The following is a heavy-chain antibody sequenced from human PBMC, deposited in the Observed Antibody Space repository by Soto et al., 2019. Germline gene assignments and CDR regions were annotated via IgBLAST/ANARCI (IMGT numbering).Heavy chain of an antibody. CDR1: GFTFSSYA. CDR3: AKDVKSPGYYCVHWFHP. J-gene: IGHJ5*02. D-gene: IGHD3-22*01. Sequence: PGGSLRISCAASGFTFSSYAMSWVRQAPGKGLEWVSAISGSGGSTYYADSVKGRFAISRDNSKNTLYLQMNSLRAEDTAVYYCAKDVKSPGYYCVHWFHPWCHGNLFTV. V-gene: IGHV3-23*01. CDR2: ISGSGGST.